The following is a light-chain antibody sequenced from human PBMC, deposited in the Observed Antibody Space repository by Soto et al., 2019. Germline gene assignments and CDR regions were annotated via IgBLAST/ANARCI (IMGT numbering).Light chain of an antibody. CDR1: QGISNY. Sequence: DIPMTQSPSSLSASVGDRVTITCRASQGISNYLAWYQQKPGKVPKLLIYAASTLQSEVPSRYSGSGSVTDFTLNISSLQPEDVATYYCQKYNSAALTFGGGTKMVIK. CDR3: QKYNSAALT. J-gene: IGKJ4*02. V-gene: IGKV1-27*01. CDR2: AAS.